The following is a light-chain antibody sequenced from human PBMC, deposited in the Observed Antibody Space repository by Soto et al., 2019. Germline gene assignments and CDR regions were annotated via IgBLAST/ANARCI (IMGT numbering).Light chain of an antibody. Sequence: EIVLTQSPATLSVSPGNRATLSCRASQSVNSDLAWYQQKPGQAPRLLIYGASTRATGTPTRFSGSGSGTEFTLTISSLQSEDFATYYCQQSFHTPYTFGQGTKLEI. CDR3: QQSFHTPYT. CDR1: QSVNSD. J-gene: IGKJ2*01. CDR2: GAS. V-gene: IGKV3-15*01.